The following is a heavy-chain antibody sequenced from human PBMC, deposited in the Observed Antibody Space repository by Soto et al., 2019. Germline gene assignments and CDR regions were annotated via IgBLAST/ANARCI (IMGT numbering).Heavy chain of an antibody. D-gene: IGHD2-15*01. J-gene: IGHJ6*02. CDR1: GFTFSSYG. CDR2: ISYDGSNK. CDR3: AKDRKIVTSGMDV. V-gene: IGHV3-30*18. Sequence: GGSLRLSCAASGFTFSSYGMHWVRQAPGKGLEWVAVISYDGSNKYYADSVKGRFTISRDNSKNTLYLQMNSLRAEDTAVYYCAKDRKIVTSGMDVWGQGTTVTVCS.